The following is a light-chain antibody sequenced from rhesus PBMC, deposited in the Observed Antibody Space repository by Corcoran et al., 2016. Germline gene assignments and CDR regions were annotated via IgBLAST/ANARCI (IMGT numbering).Light chain of an antibody. V-gene: IGKV1-25*01. CDR3: QHGYGITPT. CDR1: QAISNN. Sequence: DIQMTQSPSSLSASVGDRVTITCQASQAISNNLAWYQQKPGKVPKLLIYKASTLQSGVPSRFSGSGSGTDFTLPISSLQPEDFATYYCQHGYGITPTFGQGTKVEIK. J-gene: IGKJ1*01. CDR2: KAS.